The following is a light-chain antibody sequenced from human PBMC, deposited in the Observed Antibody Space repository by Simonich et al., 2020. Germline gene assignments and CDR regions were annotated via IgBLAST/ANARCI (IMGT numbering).Light chain of an antibody. CDR1: SSDVGGYNY. CDR3: SSYTSSSTYVV. CDR2: DVR. J-gene: IGLJ2*01. V-gene: IGLV2-14*01. Sequence: QSALTQPASVSGSPGQSITISCTGTSSDVGGYNYVSWYQQHPGKAPKLMIYDVRKRPSGVSKRFSGSKSGNTASLTISGLQAEDEADYYCSSYTSSSTYVVFGGGTKLTVL.